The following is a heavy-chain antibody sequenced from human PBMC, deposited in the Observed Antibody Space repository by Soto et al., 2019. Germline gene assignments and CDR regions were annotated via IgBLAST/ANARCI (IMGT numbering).Heavy chain of an antibody. J-gene: IGHJ6*02. Sequence: QVQLQQSGPGLVKPSQTLSLTCAISGDSVSSNSAAWNWIRQSPSRGLEWLGRTYYRSKWYNDYAVSVKSRITINPDTSKNQFSLQLNSVTPEDTAVYYCAREVYSSGWYGVDAGSYYYYGMDVWGQGTTVTVSS. D-gene: IGHD6-19*01. V-gene: IGHV6-1*01. CDR1: GDSVSSNSAA. CDR2: TYYRSKWYN. CDR3: AREVYSSGWYGVDAGSYYYYGMDV.